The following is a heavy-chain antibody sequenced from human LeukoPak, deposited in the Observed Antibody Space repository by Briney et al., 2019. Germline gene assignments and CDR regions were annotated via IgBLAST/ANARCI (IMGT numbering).Heavy chain of an antibody. D-gene: IGHD1-26*01. J-gene: IGHJ3*02. CDR1: GGSISSSSYY. CDR2: IYYSGST. Sequence: PSETLSLTCTVSGGSISSSSYYWGWIRQPPGKGLEWIGSIYYSGSTYYNPSLKSRVTISVDTSKNQFSLKLSSVTAADTAVYYRARDDGVGAKGNAFDIWGQGTMVTVSS. V-gene: IGHV4-39*07. CDR3: ARDDGVGAKGNAFDI.